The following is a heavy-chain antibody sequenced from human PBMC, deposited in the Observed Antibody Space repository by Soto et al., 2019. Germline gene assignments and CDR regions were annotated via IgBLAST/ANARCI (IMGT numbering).Heavy chain of an antibody. CDR1: GFTFSSYA. CDR3: AKGHRQQLVRHHTFDY. J-gene: IGHJ4*02. D-gene: IGHD6-13*01. CDR2: ISGSGGST. V-gene: IGHV3-23*01. Sequence: PGGSLRLSCAASGFTFSSYAMSWVRQAPGKGLEWVSAISGSGGSTYYADSVKGRFTISKDNSKNTLYLQMNSLRAEDTAVYFCAKGHRQQLVRHHTFDYWGQGTLVTVSS.